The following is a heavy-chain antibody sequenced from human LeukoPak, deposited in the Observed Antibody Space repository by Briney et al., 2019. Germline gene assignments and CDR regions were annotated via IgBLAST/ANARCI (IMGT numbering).Heavy chain of an antibody. V-gene: IGHV3-33*01. D-gene: IGHD6-13*01. J-gene: IGHJ3*02. CDR3: ASPFKQQLIYTDAFDI. CDR1: GFTFSSYG. CDR2: IWYDGSNK. Sequence: PGGSLRLSCAASGFTFSSYGMHWVRQAPGKGLEWVAVIWYDGSNKYYADSVKGRFTISRDNSKNTLYLQMNSLRAEDTAVYYCASPFKQQLIYTDAFDIWGQGTMVTVSS.